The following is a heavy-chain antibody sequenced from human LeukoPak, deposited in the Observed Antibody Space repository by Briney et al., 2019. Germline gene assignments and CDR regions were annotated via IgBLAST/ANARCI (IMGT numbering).Heavy chain of an antibody. CDR3: ARWSGSVTARNYYYYMDV. V-gene: IGHV4-39*01. CDR2: IYYSGST. Sequence: SETLSLTCTVSGGSISSSSYYWGWIRQPPGKGLEWIRSIYYSGSTYYNPSLKSRLTISVDTSKNQFSLKLTSVTAADTAVYYCARWSGSVTARNYYYYMDVWGEGTTVTVSS. CDR1: GGSISSSSYY. D-gene: IGHD6-6*01. J-gene: IGHJ6*03.